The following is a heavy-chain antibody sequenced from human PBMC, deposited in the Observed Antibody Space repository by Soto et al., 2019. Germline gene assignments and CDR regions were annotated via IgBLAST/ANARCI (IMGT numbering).Heavy chain of an antibody. D-gene: IGHD6-19*01. CDR2: IDWDDDK. Sequence: SGPTLVNPTQTLTLTCTFSGFSLSTSGMCVSWIRQPPGKALEWLALIDWDDDKYYSTSLKTRLTISKDTSKNQVVLTMTNMDPVDTATYYCARILRSGWSNYYYGMDVWGQRTTVTGSS. CDR3: ARILRSGWSNYYYGMDV. V-gene: IGHV2-70*01. J-gene: IGHJ6*02. CDR1: GFSLSTSGMC.